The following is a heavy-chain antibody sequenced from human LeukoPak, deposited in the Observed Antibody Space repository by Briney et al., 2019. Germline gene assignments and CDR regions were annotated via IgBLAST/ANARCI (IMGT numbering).Heavy chain of an antibody. CDR2: ISGSGGST. Sequence: PGGSLRLSCAASGFTVSSNYMSWVRQAPGKGLEWVSAISGSGGSTYYADSVKGRFTISRDNSKNTLYLQMNSLRAEDTAVYYCAKDGIQWLVDYWGQGTLVTVSS. V-gene: IGHV3-23*01. J-gene: IGHJ4*02. CDR3: AKDGIQWLVDY. CDR1: GFTVSSNY. D-gene: IGHD6-19*01.